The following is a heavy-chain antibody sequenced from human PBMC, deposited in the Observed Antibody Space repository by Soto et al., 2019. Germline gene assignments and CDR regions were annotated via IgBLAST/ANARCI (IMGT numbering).Heavy chain of an antibody. CDR3: VRVYVMSIVEADTRDYYYAMDV. V-gene: IGHV4-39*01. J-gene: IGHJ6*02. D-gene: IGHD1-26*01. Sequence: ETPSLTCSVYGGSLRVASGSWCWIRQPPGKGLERIGSIYYSGATYYNPSLKSRVTISVDTSKSQLSLKLSSVAAADTAVYYCVRVYVMSIVEADTRDYYYAMDVWGQGTAVTVSS. CDR2: IYYSGAT. CDR1: GGSLRVASGS.